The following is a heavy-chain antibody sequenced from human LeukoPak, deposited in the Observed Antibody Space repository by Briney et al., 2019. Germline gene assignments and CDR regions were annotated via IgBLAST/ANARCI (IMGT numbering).Heavy chain of an antibody. CDR2: ISSSGGTI. J-gene: IGHJ4*02. V-gene: IGHV3-48*03. D-gene: IGHD4-11*01. CDR1: GFTFSSYE. Sequence: GGSLRLSCAASGFTFSSYEMNWVRQTPGKGLEWLSYISSSGGTIYYADSVKGRFTISRDNARSSLYLQMNGLRAEDTAVYYCARDSRQQLFDYWGQGTLVTVSS. CDR3: ARDSRQQLFDY.